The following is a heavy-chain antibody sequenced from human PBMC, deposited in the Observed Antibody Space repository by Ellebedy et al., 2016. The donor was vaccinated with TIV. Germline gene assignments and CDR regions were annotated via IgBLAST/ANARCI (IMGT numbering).Heavy chain of an antibody. CDR1: GFTVSDNY. CDR3: AGGSRGITGAGTSLHY. V-gene: IGHV3-53*01. J-gene: IGHJ4*02. Sequence: GESLKISCAVSGFTVSDNYMSWVRQAQGKGLQWVAIIYSSGATFYPDSAKGRFTISRDDSKNNLYLQMNSLRVEDTALYYCAGGSRGITGAGTSLHYWGQGALVTVSS. D-gene: IGHD6-19*01. CDR2: IYSSGAT.